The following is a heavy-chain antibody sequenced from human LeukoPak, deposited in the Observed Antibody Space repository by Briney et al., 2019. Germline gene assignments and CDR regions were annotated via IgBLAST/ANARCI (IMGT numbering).Heavy chain of an antibody. D-gene: IGHD4-17*01. V-gene: IGHV3-53*01. CDR3: ARAVSTVDGIDWFDP. CDR1: GFTVSDNY. J-gene: IGHJ5*02. Sequence: PGGSLRLSCAASGFTVSDNYMSWVRQAPGKGLEWASIIYTGGRTSYADSVKGRFSISRDQSKNTVYLQMNNLRVEDTAFYYCARAVSTVDGIDWFDPWGQGTLVIVSS. CDR2: IYTGGRT.